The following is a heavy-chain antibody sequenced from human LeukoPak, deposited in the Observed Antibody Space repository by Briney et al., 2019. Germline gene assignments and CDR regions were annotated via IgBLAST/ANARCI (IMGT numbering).Heavy chain of an antibody. CDR1: GGSISRTNW. CDR3: SREGGAFSPFGY. D-gene: IGHD1-26*01. V-gene: IGHV4-4*02. Sequence: PSETLSFTCDVSGGSISRTNWWSWVRQSPGQGLEWIGEISLSGHTNYNPSLQSRVTMSLDESKNQVSLDLASVTDADTAVYYCSREGGAFSPFGYWGEATLVTVHS. J-gene: IGHJ4*02. CDR2: ISLSGHT.